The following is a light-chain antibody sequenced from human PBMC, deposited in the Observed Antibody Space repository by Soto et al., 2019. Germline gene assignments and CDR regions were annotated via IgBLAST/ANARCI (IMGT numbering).Light chain of an antibody. CDR2: EVS. CDR1: SSDVGGYNY. J-gene: IGLJ2*01. CDR3: SSYTSTRIVV. V-gene: IGLV2-14*01. Sequence: QSALTQPASVSGSPGQSITISCTGTSSDVGGYNYVSWYQQHPGKAPKLVIYEVSIRPSGVSNRFSGSKSGNTASLTISGLQAEDESDYYCSSYTSTRIVVFGGGTKLTVL.